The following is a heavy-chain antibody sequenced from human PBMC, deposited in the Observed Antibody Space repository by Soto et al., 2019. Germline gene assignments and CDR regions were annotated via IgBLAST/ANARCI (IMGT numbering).Heavy chain of an antibody. CDR1: GASVSSGSYY. J-gene: IGHJ5*02. CDR3: ARALSTNEGWFDP. V-gene: IGHV4-61*01. Sequence: QVELQESGPGLVKPSETLSLTCKVSGASVSSGSYYWSWIRQPPGKGLEWIGYIYYTGTSDYNPSLKSRVTISIDTSKNQISLNLNSVTAADTAVYYCARALSTNEGWFDPWDQGRLVTVSS. CDR2: IYYTGTS. D-gene: IGHD2-8*01.